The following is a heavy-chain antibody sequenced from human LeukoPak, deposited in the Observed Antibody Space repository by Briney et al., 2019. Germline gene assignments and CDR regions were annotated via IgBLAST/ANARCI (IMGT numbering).Heavy chain of an antibody. V-gene: IGHV3-66*01. CDR1: GLTVSSNY. CDR2: IYSGDST. Sequence: GGSLRLSCAASGLTVSSNYMTWVRQASGKGLEWVSVIYSGDSTHYADSVKGRFTISRDNSKNTLYLQMNSLRAEDTAVYYCARVGQQLTRGGVDYWAREPWSPSPQ. CDR3: ARVGQQLTRGGVDY. D-gene: IGHD6-13*01. J-gene: IGHJ4*02.